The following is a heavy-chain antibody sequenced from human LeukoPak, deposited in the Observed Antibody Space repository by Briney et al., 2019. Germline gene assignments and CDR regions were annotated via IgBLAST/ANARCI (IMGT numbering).Heavy chain of an antibody. J-gene: IGHJ4*02. D-gene: IGHD3-22*01. Sequence: PSETLSLTCTVSGGSISSGGYYWSWIRQHPGKGLEWIGYIYYSGSTYYNPSLKSRVTISVDTSKNQFSLKLSSVTAADTAVYYCAGDGMGDSSGPPGYWGQGTLVTVSS. CDR2: IYYSGST. V-gene: IGHV4-31*03. CDR1: GGSISSGGYY. CDR3: AGDGMGDSSGPPGY.